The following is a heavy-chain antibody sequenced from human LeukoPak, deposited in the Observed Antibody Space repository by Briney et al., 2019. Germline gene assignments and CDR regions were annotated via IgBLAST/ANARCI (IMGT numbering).Heavy chain of an antibody. D-gene: IGHD5-18*01. CDR3: ARDLNTAMVPY. J-gene: IGHJ4*02. CDR1: GFTVSSNY. Sequence: GSLRLSCAASGFTVSSNYMSWVRQAPGKGLEWVSVIYSGGSTYYADSVKGRFTISRDNSKNTLYLQMNSLRAEDTAVYYCARDLNTAMVPYWGQGTLVTVSS. CDR2: IYSGGST. V-gene: IGHV3-53*01.